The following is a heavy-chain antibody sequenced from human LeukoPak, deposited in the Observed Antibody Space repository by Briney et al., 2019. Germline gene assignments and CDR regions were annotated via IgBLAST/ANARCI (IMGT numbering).Heavy chain of an antibody. Sequence: GGSLRLSCTASGFSFSGHWMHWARQLPGKGLVWVSRISPTGSTTSYADSVKGRFTVSRDNAKNTLYLQVNNLRAEDTAVYYCARGPNSNWSGLDFWGQGTLLTVSS. D-gene: IGHD6-6*01. CDR1: GFSFSGHW. J-gene: IGHJ4*02. CDR3: ARGPNSNWSGLDF. V-gene: IGHV3-74*01. CDR2: ISPTGSTT.